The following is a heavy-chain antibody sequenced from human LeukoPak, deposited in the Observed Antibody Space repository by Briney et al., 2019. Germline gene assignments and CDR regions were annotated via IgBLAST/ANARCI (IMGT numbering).Heavy chain of an antibody. D-gene: IGHD3-3*01. CDR1: GGSFSGYY. Sequence: SETLSLTCAVYGGSFSGYYWSWIRQPPGKGLEWIGEINHSGSTNYNPSLKSRVTISVDTSKNQFSLKLSSVTAADTAVYYCARLVLRFSNYYYYYMDVWGKGTTVTVSS. CDR3: ARLVLRFSNYYYYYMDV. V-gene: IGHV4-34*01. CDR2: INHSGST. J-gene: IGHJ6*03.